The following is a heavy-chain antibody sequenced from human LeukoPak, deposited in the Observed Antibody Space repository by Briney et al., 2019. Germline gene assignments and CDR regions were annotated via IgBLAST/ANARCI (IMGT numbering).Heavy chain of an antibody. CDR1: GFTFNTYT. CDR2: TSSSSSYI. V-gene: IGHV3-21*04. D-gene: IGHD3-22*01. J-gene: IGHJ4*02. CDR3: ARRAGDYSHPYDY. Sequence: GGSLRLSCTASGFTFNTYTMNWVRQAPGKGLEWVSSTSSSSSYIYYADSVKGRFTISRDDSKNTVHLQMNSLRAEDTAMYYCARRAGDYSHPYDYWGQGTLVTVSS.